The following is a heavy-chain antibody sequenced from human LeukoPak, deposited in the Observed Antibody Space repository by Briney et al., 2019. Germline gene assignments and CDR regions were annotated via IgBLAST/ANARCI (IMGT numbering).Heavy chain of an antibody. Sequence: SXVASELPVSGDFMSWLRLAPGKGLEWVSIIYRSGDTYYAGSVKDRFTISRDNSKKTLYLQMNSLRVEDTAMYYCXXTXGSXFDYWGQGTLVTVSS. V-gene: IGHV3-53*01. D-gene: IGHD4-11*01. CDR3: XXTXGSXFDY. CDR2: IYRSGDT. CDR1: ELPVSGDF. J-gene: IGHJ4*02.